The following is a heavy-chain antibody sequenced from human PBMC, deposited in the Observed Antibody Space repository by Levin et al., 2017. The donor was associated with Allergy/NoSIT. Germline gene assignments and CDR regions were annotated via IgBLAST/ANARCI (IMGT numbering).Heavy chain of an antibody. CDR3: ARDDVVRGVLNAFDI. CDR2: VSAYNGNT. V-gene: IGHV1-18*01. CDR1: GFTFTNYG. Sequence: ASVKVSCKASGFTFTNYGFNWVRQAPGQGLEWMGWVSAYNGNTNYAQNVQGRVTMTTDTSTSTAYTDLRSLRSDDTALYYCARDDVVRGVLNAFDIWGQGTMVTVSS. J-gene: IGHJ3*02. D-gene: IGHD3-10*01.